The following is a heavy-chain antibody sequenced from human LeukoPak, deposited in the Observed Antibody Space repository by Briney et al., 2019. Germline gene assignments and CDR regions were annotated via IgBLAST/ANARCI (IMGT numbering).Heavy chain of an antibody. V-gene: IGHV4-59*01. D-gene: IGHD3-3*01. CDR1: GGSISSYY. CDR3: ARRRGVVIRSSSSWDAFDI. J-gene: IGHJ3*02. CDR2: VYYSGST. Sequence: PSETLSLTCTVSGGSISSYYWTWIRQPPGKGLEWIGYVYYSGSTNYNPSLKSRVTMSVDTSKKQFSLKLSSVTAADTAMYYCARRRGVVIRSSSSWDAFDIWGQGTMVTVSS.